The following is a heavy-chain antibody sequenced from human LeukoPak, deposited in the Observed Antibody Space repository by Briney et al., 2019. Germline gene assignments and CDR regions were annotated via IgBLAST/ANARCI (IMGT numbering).Heavy chain of an antibody. CDR2: ISGSGGST. CDR3: AKGRYYGSGKWGYFEY. J-gene: IGHJ4*02. Sequence: GGSLRLSCAASGFTFSSYAMSWVRQAPGKGLEWVSGISGSGGSTYYADSVKGRLTISRDNSKNTLYLQMNSLRAEDTAVYYCAKGRYYGSGKWGYFEYWGPGTLVTVSS. V-gene: IGHV3-23*01. CDR1: GFTFSSYA. D-gene: IGHD3-10*01.